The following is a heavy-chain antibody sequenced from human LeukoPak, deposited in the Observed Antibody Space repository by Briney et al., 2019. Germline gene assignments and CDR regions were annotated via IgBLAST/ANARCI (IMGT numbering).Heavy chain of an antibody. V-gene: IGHV3-21*01. CDR3: ARDSALDGIAAAGTVGGV. CDR2: ISSSGNYI. CDR1: GFTLSSYN. D-gene: IGHD6-13*01. Sequence: GGSLRLSCAASGFTLSSYNMNWVRQAPGKGLEWVSSISSSGNYIYYIDSVRGRFTISRDNAKNSLYLQMNSLRAEDTAVYYCARDSALDGIAAAGTVGGVWGQGTLVTVSS. J-gene: IGHJ4*02.